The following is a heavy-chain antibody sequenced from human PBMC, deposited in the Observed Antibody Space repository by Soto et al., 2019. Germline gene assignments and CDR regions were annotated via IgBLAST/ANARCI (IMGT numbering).Heavy chain of an antibody. CDR3: ASGTFGYYDSTGFDY. J-gene: IGHJ4*02. V-gene: IGHV3-74*01. CDR1: GFTFSSYW. CDR2: INSDGSST. Sequence: GGSLRLSCAASGFTFSSYWMHWVRQAPGKGLVWVSRINSDGSSTSYADSVKGRFTISRDNAKNTLYLQMNSLRAEDTAVYYCASGTFGYYDSTGFDYWGQGTLVTVSS. D-gene: IGHD3-22*01.